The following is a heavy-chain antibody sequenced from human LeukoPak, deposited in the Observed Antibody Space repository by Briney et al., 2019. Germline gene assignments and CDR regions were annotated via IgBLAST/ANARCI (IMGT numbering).Heavy chain of an antibody. CDR1: GFTFSSYW. V-gene: IGHV3-7*01. D-gene: IGHD3-9*01. CDR3: ARGRRLTGYYDFDY. CDR2: IKQDGSEK. Sequence: PGGSLRLSCAASGFTFSSYWMSWVRQAPGKGLEWVANIKQDGSEKYYVDSVKGRFTISRDNAKNSLYLQMNSLRAEDTAVYYCARGRRLTGYYDFDYWGQGTLVTVSS. J-gene: IGHJ4*02.